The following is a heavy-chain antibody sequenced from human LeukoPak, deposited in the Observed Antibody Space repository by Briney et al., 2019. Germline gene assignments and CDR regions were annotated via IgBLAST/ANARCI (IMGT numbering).Heavy chain of an antibody. CDR2: IYTSGST. CDR3: ATYEQQLAFHY. J-gene: IGHJ4*02. CDR1: GGSMSSYY. V-gene: IGHV4-4*07. D-gene: IGHD6-13*01. Sequence: SETLSLTCTVSGGSMSSYYWSWIRQPAGKGLEWIGRIYTSGSTNYNPSLRSRVTMSIDTSKKKFSLKLSSVTAADTAVYYCATYEQQLAFHYWGQGTLVTVSS.